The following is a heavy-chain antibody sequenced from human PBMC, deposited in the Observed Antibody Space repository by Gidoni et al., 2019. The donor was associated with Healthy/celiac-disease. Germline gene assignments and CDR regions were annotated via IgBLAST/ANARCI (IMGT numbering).Heavy chain of an antibody. D-gene: IGHD3-10*01. CDR2: INHSGST. Sequence: QVQLQQWGAGLLKPSETLSLTCAVYGGSFSGYYWSWIRQPPGKGLEWIGEINHSGSTNYNPSLKSRVTISVDMSKNQFSLKLSSVTAADTAVYYCARGHGKVRGVYYYYYMDVWGKGTTVTVSS. CDR1: GGSFSGYY. CDR3: ARGHGKVRGVYYYYYMDV. J-gene: IGHJ6*03. V-gene: IGHV4-34*01.